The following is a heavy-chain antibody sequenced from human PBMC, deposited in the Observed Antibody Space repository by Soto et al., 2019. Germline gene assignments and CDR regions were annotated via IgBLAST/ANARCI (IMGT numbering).Heavy chain of an antibody. D-gene: IGHD2-21*02. Sequence: QVQLQESGPGLVKPSQTLSLTCTVSGGSISSGGYYWSWIRQHPGKGLEWIGYIYYSGSTYYNPSLKSRVTISVDTSKNQLSLKLSSVTAADTAVYYCANRLPCGGDCYWAFDIWGQGTMVTVSS. CDR3: ANRLPCGGDCYWAFDI. V-gene: IGHV4-31*03. CDR2: IYYSGST. CDR1: GGSISSGGYY. J-gene: IGHJ3*02.